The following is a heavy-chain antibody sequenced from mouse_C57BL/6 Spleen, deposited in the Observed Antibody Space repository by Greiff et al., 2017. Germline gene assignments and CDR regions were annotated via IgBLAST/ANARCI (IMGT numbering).Heavy chain of an antibody. CDR1: GFTFSDYY. V-gene: IGHV5-12*01. CDR3: AGHDGSAGCAY. J-gene: IGHJ3*01. D-gene: IGHD2-3*01. CDR2: ISNGGGST. Sequence: EVQGVESGGGLVQPGGSLKLSCAASGFTFSDYYMYWVRQTPEKRLEWVAYISNGGGSTYYPDTVKGRFTISRDNAKNTLYLQMSRLKSEDTAMYYCAGHDGSAGCAYWGQGTLVTVSA.